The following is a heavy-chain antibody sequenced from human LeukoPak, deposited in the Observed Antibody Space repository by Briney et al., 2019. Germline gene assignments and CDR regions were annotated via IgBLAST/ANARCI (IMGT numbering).Heavy chain of an antibody. CDR1: GFTFSSYG. V-gene: IGHV3-30*02. D-gene: IGHD2-2*01. Sequence: GGSLRLSCAASGFTFSSYGMHWVRQAPGKGLEWVAFIRYDRSNKFYADSVKGRFTISRDNPKNTLYLQMNSLRAEDTAVYYCAKGGIVVVPAAEGFDPWGQGTLVTVSS. CDR2: IRYDRSNK. CDR3: AKGGIVVVPAAEGFDP. J-gene: IGHJ5*02.